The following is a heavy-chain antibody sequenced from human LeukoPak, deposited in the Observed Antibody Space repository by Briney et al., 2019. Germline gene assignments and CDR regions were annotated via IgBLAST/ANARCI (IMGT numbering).Heavy chain of an antibody. Sequence: GGSLRLSCAASGFTFSSYWMSWVRQAPGKGLEWVANIKQDESEKYYVNSLKGRFTISRDNAKNSLYLQMNSLRAEDTAVYYCARDKIEGPTKLDYWGQGILVTVSS. CDR1: GFTFSSYW. CDR2: IKQDESEK. V-gene: IGHV3-7*01. D-gene: IGHD1-1*01. J-gene: IGHJ4*02. CDR3: ARDKIEGPTKLDY.